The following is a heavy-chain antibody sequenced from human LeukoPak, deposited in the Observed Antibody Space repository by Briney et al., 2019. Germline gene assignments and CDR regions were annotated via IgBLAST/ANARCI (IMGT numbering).Heavy chain of an antibody. J-gene: IGHJ4*02. CDR1: GFTFSNYW. D-gene: IGHD3-16*01. Sequence: GGSLRLSCAASGFTFSNYWMHWVRQDPGKGLVWVSFINPDGSTTNYADSVKGRFTISRDNAKNALYLQMNSLRAEDTAVYYCARDPPSRGTRYFDYWGQGILVTVSS. CDR2: INPDGSTT. V-gene: IGHV3-74*01. CDR3: ARDPPSRGTRYFDY.